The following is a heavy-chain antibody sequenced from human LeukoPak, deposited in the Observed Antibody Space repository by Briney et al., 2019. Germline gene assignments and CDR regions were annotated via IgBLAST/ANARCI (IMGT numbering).Heavy chain of an antibody. J-gene: IGHJ4*02. Sequence: QPGGSLRLSCTTSGFTFSSAAMTWVRQAPGEGLEWVSTVTGSDDRTYYADSVKGRFTISRDYSKNTLHFQMNSLRVDDTAIYYCAKGPQLGSGYHPDYWGQGTLDTVS. D-gene: IGHD3-22*01. CDR2: VTGSDDRT. V-gene: IGHV3-23*01. CDR1: GFTFSSAA. CDR3: AKGPQLGSGYHPDY.